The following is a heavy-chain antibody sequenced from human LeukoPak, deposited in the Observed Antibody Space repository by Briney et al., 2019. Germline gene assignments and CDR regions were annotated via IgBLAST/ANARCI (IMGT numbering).Heavy chain of an antibody. D-gene: IGHD6-13*01. V-gene: IGHV4-34*01. CDR3: ARGGSSWYYYYYGMDV. J-gene: IGHJ6*02. Sequence: SETLSLTCAVYGGSFSGYYWRWIRQPPGKGLEWIGEINHSGSTNYNPSLKSRVTISVDTSKNQFSLKLSSVTAADTAVYYCARGGSSWYYYYYGMDVWGQGTTVTVSS. CDR1: GGSFSGYY. CDR2: INHSGST.